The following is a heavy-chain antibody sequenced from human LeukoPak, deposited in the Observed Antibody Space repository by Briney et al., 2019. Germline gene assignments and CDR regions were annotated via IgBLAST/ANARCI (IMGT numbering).Heavy chain of an antibody. CDR3: TTDHVGATVEFDS. V-gene: IGHV3-7*01. J-gene: IGHJ4*02. CDR2: IKQDGSEK. D-gene: IGHD1-26*01. Sequence: GGSLRLSCAASGFTFSSYWMSWVRQAPGRGLEWVANIKQDGSEKYYVDSVKGRFTISRDNAKNSLYLQMDSLRAEDTAIYYCTTDHVGATVEFDSWGQGTLVTVSS. CDR1: GFTFSSYW.